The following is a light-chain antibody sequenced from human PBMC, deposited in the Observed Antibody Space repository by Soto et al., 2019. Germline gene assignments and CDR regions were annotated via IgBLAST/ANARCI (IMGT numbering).Light chain of an antibody. CDR1: SSNIGAGYG. V-gene: IGLV1-40*01. CDR2: NYV. J-gene: IGLJ2*01. CDR3: QSYDSNLSGSL. Sequence: QSGLTQPPSVSGAPGQRVTISCAGTSSNIGAGYGVHWYQQLPGRAPKLLIHNYVNRPSGVPDRFSGSKSGTSASLAITGLQGEDEGDYYCQSYDSNLSGSLFGGGTKVTVL.